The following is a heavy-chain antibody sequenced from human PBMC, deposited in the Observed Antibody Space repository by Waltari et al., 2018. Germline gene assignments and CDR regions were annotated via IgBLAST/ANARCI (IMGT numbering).Heavy chain of an antibody. CDR2: ISGSGGST. D-gene: IGHD3-22*01. Sequence: VQLQESGPGLVKPSETLSLTCTVSGGSISSYYWSWIRQPPGKGLEWVSAISGSGGSTYYADSVKGRFTISRDNSKNTLYLQMNSLRAEDTAVYYCAKDENYYDSSGYQGYFQHWGQGTLVTVSS. V-gene: IGHV3-23*01. J-gene: IGHJ1*01. CDR3: AKDENYYDSSGYQGYFQH. CDR1: GGSISSYY.